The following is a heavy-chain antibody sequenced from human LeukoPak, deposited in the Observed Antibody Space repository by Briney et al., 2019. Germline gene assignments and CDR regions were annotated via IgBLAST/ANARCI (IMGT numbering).Heavy chain of an antibody. Sequence: SETLSLTCTVSGGSISSYYWSWIRQPPGKGLEWIGYIYYSGSTNYNPSLKSRVTISVDTSKNQFSLKLSSVTAADTAVYYCARIHSEGYMGVWGKGTTVTVSS. CDR1: GGSISSYY. CDR2: IYYSGST. CDR3: ARIHSEGYMGV. V-gene: IGHV4-59*01. J-gene: IGHJ6*03. D-gene: IGHD1-26*01.